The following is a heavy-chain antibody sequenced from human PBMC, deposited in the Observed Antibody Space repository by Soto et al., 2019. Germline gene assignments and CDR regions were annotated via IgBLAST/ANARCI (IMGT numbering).Heavy chain of an antibody. CDR1: GYTFSSYD. V-gene: IGHV1-8*01. Sequence: QVQLVQSGAEVKKPGASVKVSCKASGYTFSSYDINWVRQATGQGLEWMGWMNPNSGDTNYPQKFQGRVTMTRTTAIATAYMELSRLRSEDTAVYYCARGLKFTTPLVRGVNPYYYYYMDVWGEGTTVTVSS. J-gene: IGHJ6*03. CDR2: MNPNSGDT. CDR3: ARGLKFTTPLVRGVNPYYYYYMDV. D-gene: IGHD3-10*01.